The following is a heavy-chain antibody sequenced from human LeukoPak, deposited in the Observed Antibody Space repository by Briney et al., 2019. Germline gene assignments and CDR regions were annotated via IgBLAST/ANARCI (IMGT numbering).Heavy chain of an antibody. CDR1: GFTFSSYA. D-gene: IGHD4-17*01. Sequence: PGGSLRLSRAASGFTFSSYAMSWVRQAPGKGLEWVSAISGSGGSTYYADSVKGRFTISRDNSKNTLYLQMSSLRAEDTAVYYCAKRGAVTSYYFDDWGQGTLVTVSS. CDR3: AKRGAVTSYYFDD. J-gene: IGHJ4*02. CDR2: ISGSGGST. V-gene: IGHV3-23*01.